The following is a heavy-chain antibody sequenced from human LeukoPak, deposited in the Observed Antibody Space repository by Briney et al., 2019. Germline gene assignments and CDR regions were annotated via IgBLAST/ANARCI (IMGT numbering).Heavy chain of an antibody. CDR1: GFTFSSYG. Sequence: PGGSLRLSCAASGFTFSSYGMHWVRQAPGKGLEWVAVIWYDGSNKYYADSVKDRFTISRDNSKNTLYLQMNSLRAEDTAVYYCAKDFLWSGYQHFDYWGQGTLVTVSS. V-gene: IGHV3-30*02. CDR2: IWYDGSNK. CDR3: AKDFLWSGYQHFDY. J-gene: IGHJ4*02. D-gene: IGHD3-3*01.